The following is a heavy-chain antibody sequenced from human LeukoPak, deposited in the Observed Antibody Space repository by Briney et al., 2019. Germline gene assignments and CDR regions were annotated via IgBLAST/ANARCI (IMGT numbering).Heavy chain of an antibody. CDR1: GFTFDDYA. V-gene: IGHV3-43*02. CDR3: AKVAVHYYDSSGINEGGGY. D-gene: IGHD3-22*01. Sequence: GGSLRLSCAASGFTFDDYAMHWVRQAPGKGLEWVSLISGDGGSTYSADSVKGRFTISRDNSKNSLYLKMNSLRTEDTALYYCAKVAVHYYDSSGINEGGGYWGQGTLVSVSS. J-gene: IGHJ4*02. CDR2: ISGDGGST.